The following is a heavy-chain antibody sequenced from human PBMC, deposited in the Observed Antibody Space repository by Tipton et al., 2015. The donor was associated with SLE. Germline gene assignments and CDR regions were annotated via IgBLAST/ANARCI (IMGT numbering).Heavy chain of an antibody. J-gene: IGHJ6*02. CDR3: AKDLRGSSSWSDSYYYYGMDV. D-gene: IGHD6-13*01. CDR2: ISYDGRSH. V-gene: IGHV3-30*18. Sequence: SLRLSCAASGFPFRSYGMHWVRQAPGKGLEWVAVISYDGRSHYYADAVKGRFTISRDNSKNTLYLQMNSLRVEDTAVYFCAKDLRGSSSWSDSYYYYGMDVWGQGTTVTVSS. CDR1: GFPFRSYG.